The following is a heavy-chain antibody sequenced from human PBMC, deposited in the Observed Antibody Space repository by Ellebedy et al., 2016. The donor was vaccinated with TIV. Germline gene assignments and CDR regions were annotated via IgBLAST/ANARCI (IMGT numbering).Heavy chain of an antibody. CDR2: INHSGST. V-gene: IGHV4-34*01. CDR1: GGSFSGYY. CDR3: ALEGYCTNGVCSVDY. J-gene: IGHJ4*02. Sequence: SETLSLXXAVYGGSFSGYYWSWIRQPPGKGLEWIGEINHSGSTNYNPSLKSRVTISVDTSKNQFSLKLSSVTAADTAVYYCALEGYCTNGVCSVDYWGQGTLVTVSS. D-gene: IGHD2-8*01.